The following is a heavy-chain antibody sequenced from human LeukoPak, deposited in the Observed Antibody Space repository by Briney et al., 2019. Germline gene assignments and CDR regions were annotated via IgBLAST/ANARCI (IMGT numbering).Heavy chain of an antibody. J-gene: IGHJ4*02. CDR3: ARSGRAPEL. CDR2: ISYDGSNK. V-gene: IGHV3-30-3*01. D-gene: IGHD1-1*01. Sequence: PGGSLRLSCAASGFTFSSYAMHWVRQAPGQGLEWVAVISYDGSNKYYADSVKGRFTISRDNAKNLLYLQMNSLRAEDTAVYYCARSGRAPELRGQGTLVTVSS. CDR1: GFTFSSYA.